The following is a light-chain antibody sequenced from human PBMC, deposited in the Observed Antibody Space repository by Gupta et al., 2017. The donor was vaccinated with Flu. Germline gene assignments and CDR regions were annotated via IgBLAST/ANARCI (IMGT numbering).Light chain of an antibody. CDR3: QSWVT. Sequence: EIVLTQSPATLSLSPGERATLSCRSSQSVSSSLAWYQQKPGRAPMLLVYDVFKRVTAIPDRFSGSGSGTDFTLTISSLEPEDFAGYYGQSWVTFGGGTKVEIK. J-gene: IGKJ4*01. V-gene: IGKV3-11*01. CDR1: QSVSSS. CDR2: DVF.